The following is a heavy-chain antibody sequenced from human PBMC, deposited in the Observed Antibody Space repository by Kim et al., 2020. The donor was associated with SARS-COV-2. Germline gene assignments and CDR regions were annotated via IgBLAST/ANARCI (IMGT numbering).Heavy chain of an antibody. CDR2: INPNSGGT. J-gene: IGHJ5*02. CDR1: GYTFTGYY. CDR3: ARTGVHRGNLRSWFDP. Sequence: ASVKVSCKASGYTFTGYYMHWVRQAPGQGLEWMGWINPNSGGTNYAKKFQGRVTMTRDTSISTAYMELSRLRSDDTAVYYCARTGVHRGNLRSWFDPWGQGTLVTVSS. D-gene: IGHD3-10*01. V-gene: IGHV1-2*02.